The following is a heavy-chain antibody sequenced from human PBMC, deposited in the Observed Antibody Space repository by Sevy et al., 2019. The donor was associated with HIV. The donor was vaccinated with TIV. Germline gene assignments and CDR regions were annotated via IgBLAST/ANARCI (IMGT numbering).Heavy chain of an antibody. CDR1: GFTFSSYS. V-gene: IGHV3-21*01. CDR3: ARDDQAGQFDY. D-gene: IGHD6-19*01. CDR2: ISSSSSYI. Sequence: GGSLRLSCAASGFTFSSYSMNWVRQAPGKGLEWVSSISSSSSYIYYEDSVKGRFTISRDNAKNSLYLQMNSLRAEDTAVYYCARDDQAGQFDYWGQGTLVTVSS. J-gene: IGHJ4*02.